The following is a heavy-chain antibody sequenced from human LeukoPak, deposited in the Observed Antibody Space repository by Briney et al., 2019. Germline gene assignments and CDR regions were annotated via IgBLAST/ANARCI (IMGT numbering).Heavy chain of an antibody. CDR2: IYPGDSDT. V-gene: IGHV5-51*01. D-gene: IGHD3-16*01. CDR1: GYSFTSYW. J-gene: IGHJ5*02. CDR3: AIFDFLFGEIDNWFDP. Sequence: GESLKISCKGSGYSFTSYWIGWVRQMPGKGLEWMGIIYPGDSDTKYSPSFQGQVTISADKSISTAYLQWSSLKASDTAMYYCAIFDFLFGEIDNWFDPWGQGTQVTVSS.